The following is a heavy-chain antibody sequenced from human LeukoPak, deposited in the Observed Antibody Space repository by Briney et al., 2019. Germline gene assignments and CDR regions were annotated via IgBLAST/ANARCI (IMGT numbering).Heavy chain of an antibody. J-gene: IGHJ4*02. CDR1: GYTFTSYY. CDR3: ARERTTVTTSSYFDY. Sequence: RGASVKVSCKASGYTFTSYYMHWVRQAPGQGLEWMGIINPSGGSTSYAQKFQGRVTMTRDTSTSTVYMELSSLRSEDTTVYYCARERTTVTTSSYFDYWGQGTLVTVSS. V-gene: IGHV1-46*01. CDR2: INPSGGST. D-gene: IGHD4-17*01.